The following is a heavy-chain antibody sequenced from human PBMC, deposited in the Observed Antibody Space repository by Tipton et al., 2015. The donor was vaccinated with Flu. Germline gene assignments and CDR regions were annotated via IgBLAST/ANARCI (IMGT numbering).Heavy chain of an antibody. D-gene: IGHD6-19*01. CDR2: ISYSGST. CDR3: ARDGGVGSGWSYSGGNYYYGMDV. V-gene: IGHV4-59*12. Sequence: PGLVKPSETLSLTCSVSGGSISSYYWSWIRQSPGKGLEWIGYISYSGSTNYNPSLKSRVTISVDTSKNQFSLKLSSVTAADTAVYYCARDGGVGSGWSYSGGNYYYGMDVWGQGTTVIVSS. CDR1: GGSISSYY. J-gene: IGHJ6*02.